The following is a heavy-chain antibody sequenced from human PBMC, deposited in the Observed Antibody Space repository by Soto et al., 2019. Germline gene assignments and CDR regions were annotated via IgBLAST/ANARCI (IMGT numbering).Heavy chain of an antibody. J-gene: IGHJ4*02. V-gene: IGHV4-34*01. CDR3: ARGGRLVGTTSLFDY. CDR2: INHRGRT. CDR1: GGAFSGYY. Sequence: SETLALTCALYGGAFSGYYWSVIRPPPGNGLEWIGEINHRGRTNYNPSLKSRVTISIDTSKNQFSLKLSSVTAADTAVYYCARGGRLVGTTSLFDYWGQGPLVTAPQ. D-gene: IGHD1-26*01.